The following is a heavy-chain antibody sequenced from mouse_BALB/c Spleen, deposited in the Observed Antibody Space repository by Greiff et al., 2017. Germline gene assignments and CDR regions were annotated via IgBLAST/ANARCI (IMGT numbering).Heavy chain of an antibody. Sequence: EVQLQQSGPELVKPGASVKISCKASGYTFTDYNMHWVKQSHGKSLEWIGYIYPYNGGTGYNQKFKSKATLTVDNSSSTAYMELRSLTSEDSAVYYCASVGAWFAYWGQGTLVTVSA. CDR2: IYPYNGGT. CDR3: ASVGAWFAY. J-gene: IGHJ3*01. V-gene: IGHV1S29*02. CDR1: GYTFTDYN.